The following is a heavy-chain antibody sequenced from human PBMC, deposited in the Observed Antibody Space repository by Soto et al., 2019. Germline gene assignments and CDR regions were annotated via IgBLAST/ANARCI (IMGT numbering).Heavy chain of an antibody. CDR3: ARGHCSSTSCTTHYYYYGMDV. Sequence: ASVKVSCKASGYTFTSYYMHWVRQAPGQGLEWMGIINPSGGSTSYAQKFQGRVTMTRDTSTSTVYMELSSLRSEDTAVYYCARGHCSSTSCTTHYYYYGMDVWGQGTTVTVSS. J-gene: IGHJ6*02. CDR1: GYTFTSYY. V-gene: IGHV1-46*01. CDR2: INPSGGST. D-gene: IGHD2-2*01.